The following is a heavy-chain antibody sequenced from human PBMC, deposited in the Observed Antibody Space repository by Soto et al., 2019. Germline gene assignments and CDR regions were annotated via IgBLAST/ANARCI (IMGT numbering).Heavy chain of an antibody. CDR2: IIPVFETT. CDR3: ARDGGFGELKY. J-gene: IGHJ4*02. V-gene: IGHV1-69*18. D-gene: IGHD3-10*01. Sequence: QVQLVQSGAELKKPGSSVKVSCTASGDTFSGYPFNWGRQAPGEGLEWMGRIIPVFETTNDAQRFEGRVTITADESTNTAYMELRGLLSEDTAVYYCARDGGFGELKYWGPGTLVTVSS. CDR1: GDTFSGYP.